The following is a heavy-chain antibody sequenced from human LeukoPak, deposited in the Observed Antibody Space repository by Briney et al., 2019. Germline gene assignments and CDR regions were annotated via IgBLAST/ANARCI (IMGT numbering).Heavy chain of an antibody. CDR2: IIPILGIA. CDR1: GGTFSSYT. J-gene: IGHJ4*02. CDR3: ARVNKGDFWSGYSDY. Sequence: SVKVSCKASGGTFSSYTISWVRQAPGQGLEWMGRIIPILGIANYAQKFQGRVTITADKSTSTAYMELSSLRSEDTAVYYCARVNKGDFWSGYSDYWSQGTLVTVSS. D-gene: IGHD3-3*01. V-gene: IGHV1-69*02.